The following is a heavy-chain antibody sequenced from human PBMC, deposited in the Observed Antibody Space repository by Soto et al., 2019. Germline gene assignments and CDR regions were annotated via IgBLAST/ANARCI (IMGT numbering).Heavy chain of an antibody. CDR3: ARIVVPAATDYYGMDV. CDR1: GFTFSSYS. Sequence: PGGSLRLSCAASGFTFSSYSMNWVRQAPGKGLEWVSSISSSSSYIYYADSVKGRFTISRDNAKSSLYLQMNSLRAEDTAVYYCARIVVPAATDYYGMDVWGQGTTVTVS. V-gene: IGHV3-21*01. D-gene: IGHD2-2*01. CDR2: ISSSSSYI. J-gene: IGHJ6*02.